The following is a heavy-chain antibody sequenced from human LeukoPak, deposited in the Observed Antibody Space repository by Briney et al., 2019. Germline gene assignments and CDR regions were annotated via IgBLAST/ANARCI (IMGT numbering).Heavy chain of an antibody. CDR2: VYCRGST. CDR1: GGSISSYY. CDR3: ARDGESYRNGAFDI. V-gene: IGHV4-59*01. Sequence: SETLSLTCTVSGGSISSYYWSWIRQAPGKGLEWVGYVYCRGSTNYNPSLKRGGTISVDKYKKQFSLKLMSVTAADTAADFCARDGESYRNGAFDIWGQGTMVSVSS. D-gene: IGHD2-21*01. J-gene: IGHJ3*02.